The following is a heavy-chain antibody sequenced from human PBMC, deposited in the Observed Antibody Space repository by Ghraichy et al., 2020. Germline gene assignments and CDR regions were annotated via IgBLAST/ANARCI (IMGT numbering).Heavy chain of an antibody. CDR2: IYYSGST. CDR3: ARHVEHGDYYYYGMDV. J-gene: IGHJ6*02. CDR1: GGSISSYY. Sequence: SETLSLTCTVSGGSISSYYWSWIRQPPGKGLEWIGYIYYSGSTNYNPSLKSRVTISVDTSKNQFSLKLSSVTAADTAVYYCARHVEHGDYYYYGMDVWGQGTTVTVSS. V-gene: IGHV4-59*08. D-gene: IGHD1-26*01.